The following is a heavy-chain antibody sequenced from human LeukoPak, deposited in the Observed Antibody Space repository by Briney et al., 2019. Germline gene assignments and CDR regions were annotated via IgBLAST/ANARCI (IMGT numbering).Heavy chain of an antibody. Sequence: PGGSLRLSCAVSGFTFSNFWMSWVRQAPGRGLEWVANINEDETGKYYVDSVEGRFTISRVNAKNSLFLQMNSVRVEDTAVYYCATDAFSYPNTWGQGTQVTVSS. V-gene: IGHV3-7*01. CDR3: ATDAFSYPNT. CDR2: INEDETGK. J-gene: IGHJ5*02. D-gene: IGHD3-16*01. CDR1: GFTFSNFW.